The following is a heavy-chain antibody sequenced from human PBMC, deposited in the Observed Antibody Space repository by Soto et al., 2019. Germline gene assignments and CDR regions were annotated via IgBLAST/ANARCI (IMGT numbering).Heavy chain of an antibody. J-gene: IGHJ4*02. V-gene: IGHV1-18*01. Sequence: ASVKVSCKASGYTFTSYGISWVRQAPGQGLEWMGWISAYNGNTNYAQKLQGRATMTTDTSTSTAYMELRSLRSDDTAVYYCASQTGLDWNGVNPSPLYYWGQGTLVTVSS. D-gene: IGHD1-1*01. CDR1: GYTFTSYG. CDR2: ISAYNGNT. CDR3: ASQTGLDWNGVNPSPLYY.